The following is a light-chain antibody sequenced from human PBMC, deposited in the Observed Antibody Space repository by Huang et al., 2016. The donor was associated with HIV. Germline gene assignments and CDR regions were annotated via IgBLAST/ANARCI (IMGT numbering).Light chain of an antibody. CDR1: QNINTW. J-gene: IGKJ1*01. CDR2: DAS. CDR3: QQYNSYPWT. V-gene: IGKV1-5*01. Sequence: DIQMTQPPFTLSASVGDRVTIACRASQNINTWLAWYQQELGKAPKLLMYDASTLERGVPSRFSGSRSGTEFTLTITSLQPDDFATYYCQQYNSYPWTFGQGTKVDIK.